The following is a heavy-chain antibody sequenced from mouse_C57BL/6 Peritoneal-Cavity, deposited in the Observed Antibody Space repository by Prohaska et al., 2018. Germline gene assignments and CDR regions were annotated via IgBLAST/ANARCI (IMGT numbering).Heavy chain of an antibody. CDR2: INPDSSTI. CDR1: GIDFSRYW. CDR3: ARQLGEDAMDY. J-gene: IGHJ4*01. V-gene: IGHV4-1*01. D-gene: IGHD4-1*01. Sequence: EVKLLQSGGGLVQPGGSLKLSCAASGIDFSRYWMSWVRRAPGKGLEWIGEINPDSSTINYEPSLKDKFIISRDNAKNTLYLQMSKVRSEDTALYYCARQLGEDAMDYWGQGTSVTVSS.